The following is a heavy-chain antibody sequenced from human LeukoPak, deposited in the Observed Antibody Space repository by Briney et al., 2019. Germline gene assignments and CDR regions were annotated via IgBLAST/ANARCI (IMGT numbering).Heavy chain of an antibody. V-gene: IGHV3-20*04. D-gene: IGHD3-22*01. J-gene: IGHJ4*02. Sequence: GGSLRLSCAASGFTFDDYVMHWVRQAPGKGLEWVSGINWNGGSTGYADSVKGRFTISRDNAKNSLYLPMNSLRAEDTALYYCARVEDSSGYYTGYFDYWGQGTLVTVSS. CDR1: GFTFDDYV. CDR3: ARVEDSSGYYTGYFDY. CDR2: INWNGGST.